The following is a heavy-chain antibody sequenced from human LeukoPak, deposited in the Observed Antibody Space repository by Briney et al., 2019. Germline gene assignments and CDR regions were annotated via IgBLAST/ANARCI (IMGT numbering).Heavy chain of an antibody. Sequence: SETLSLTCSVSGGSISSGGYYWSWIRQPPGKGLEWIGYIYHSGSTYYNPSLKSRVTISVDRSKNQFSLKLSSVTAADTAVYYCARGGRFAFDIWAKGQWSPSLQ. D-gene: IGHD3-16*01. CDR1: GGSISSGGYY. J-gene: IGHJ3*02. CDR2: IYHSGST. CDR3: ARGGRFAFDI. V-gene: IGHV4-30-2*01.